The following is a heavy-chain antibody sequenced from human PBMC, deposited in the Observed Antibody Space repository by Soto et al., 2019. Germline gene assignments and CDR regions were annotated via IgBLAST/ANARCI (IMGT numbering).Heavy chain of an antibody. J-gene: IGHJ4*02. Sequence: QVQLQESGPGLVKPSETLSLTCTVSGGSISSYYWSWIRQPPGKGLEWIGYIYYSGSTNYNPSLKSRVTISVDTSKNQFSLKLSSVTAADTAVYYCARVPGGNSLYYFDYWGQGTLVTVSS. D-gene: IGHD4-4*01. V-gene: IGHV4-59*01. CDR3: ARVPGGNSLYYFDY. CDR2: IYYSGST. CDR1: GGSISSYY.